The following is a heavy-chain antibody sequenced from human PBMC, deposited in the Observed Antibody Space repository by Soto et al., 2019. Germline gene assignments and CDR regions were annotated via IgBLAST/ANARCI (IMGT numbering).Heavy chain of an antibody. CDR1: GLTFRSYA. J-gene: IGHJ3*02. CDR2: ISGRGGST. Sequence: GGSLRLSCAASGLTFRSYAVIWVRQAPGQGLEWVSAISGRGGSTYYSDSVKGRFTISRDNSKNTLYLQMTSLRAEATAVDYCAKDGDAFDIWAQGTMVTVSS. CDR3: AKDGDAFDI. V-gene: IGHV3-23*01.